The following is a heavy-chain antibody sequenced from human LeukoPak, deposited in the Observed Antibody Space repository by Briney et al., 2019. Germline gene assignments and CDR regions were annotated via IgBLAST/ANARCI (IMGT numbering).Heavy chain of an antibody. CDR3: ARVHYYDSSGYYA. V-gene: IGHV3-21*01. CDR2: ISSSSSYI. J-gene: IGHJ5*02. D-gene: IGHD3-22*01. Sequence: NPGGSLRLSCAASGFTFSSYNMNWVRQAPGKGLEWVSSISSSSSYIYYADSVKGRFTISRDNAKNSLYLQMNSLRAEDTAVYYCARVHYYDSSGYYAWGQGTLVTVSS. CDR1: GFTFSSYN.